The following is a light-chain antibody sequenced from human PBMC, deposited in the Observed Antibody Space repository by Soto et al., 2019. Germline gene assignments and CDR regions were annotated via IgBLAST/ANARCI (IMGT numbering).Light chain of an antibody. CDR3: LSYTTSSTVV. Sequence: QSVLTQPASVSGSPGQSITISCTRTGSDIGAYNSVSWYQHYPGKAPKLIVFQVSFRPSAVSDRFSGSKSDNTASLTISGLQTEDEADYYCLSYTTSSTVVFGTGTKVTVL. J-gene: IGLJ1*01. CDR2: QVS. CDR1: GSDIGAYNS. V-gene: IGLV2-14*01.